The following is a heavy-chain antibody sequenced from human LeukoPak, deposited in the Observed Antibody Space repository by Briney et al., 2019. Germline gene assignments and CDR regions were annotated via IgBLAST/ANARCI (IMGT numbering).Heavy chain of an antibody. D-gene: IGHD4-17*01. CDR2: ISSSGSTI. V-gene: IGHV3-11*01. Sequence: GGSLRLSCAASGFTFSDHYMSWIRQAPGKGLEWVSYISSSGSTIYYADSVKGRFTISRDNAKNSLYLQMNSLRAEDTAVYYCARVHRMTTAYYWGQGTLVTVSS. J-gene: IGHJ4*02. CDR1: GFTFSDHY. CDR3: ARVHRMTTAYY.